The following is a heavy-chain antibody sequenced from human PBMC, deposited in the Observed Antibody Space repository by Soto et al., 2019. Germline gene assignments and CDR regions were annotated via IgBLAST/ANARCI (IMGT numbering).Heavy chain of an antibody. CDR2: IIPILGIA. J-gene: IGHJ4*02. CDR1: GGTFSSYT. CDR3: ARGPHDYSNGGPGY. D-gene: IGHD4-4*01. Sequence: GASVKVSCKASGGTFSSYTISWVRQAPGQGLEWMGRIIPILGIANYAQKFQGRVTITADKSTSTACMELSSLRSEDTAVYYCARGPHDYSNGGPGYWGQGTLVTVSS. V-gene: IGHV1-69*02.